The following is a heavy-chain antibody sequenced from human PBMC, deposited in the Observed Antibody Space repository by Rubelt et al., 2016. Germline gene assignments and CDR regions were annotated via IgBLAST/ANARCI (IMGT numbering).Heavy chain of an antibody. Sequence: GWVAVISFDGSKIYYADSVKGRCTISRDNSKNTLYVQMNSLRPEDTAVYYCARGNDFGSGTFHGSFGMDVWGQGTTVTVSS. CDR3: ARGNDFGSGTFHGSFGMDV. D-gene: IGHD3-10*01. J-gene: IGHJ6*02. V-gene: IGHV3-30*01. CDR2: ISFDGSKI.